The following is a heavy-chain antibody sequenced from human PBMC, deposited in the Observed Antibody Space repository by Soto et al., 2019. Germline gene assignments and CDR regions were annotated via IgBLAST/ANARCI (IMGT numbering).Heavy chain of an antibody. V-gene: IGHV4-31*02. CDR2: IYYSGST. CDR1: GGSISSRGYY. Sequence: PSETLSLTCTVSGGSISSRGYYWSWIRQHPGKGLEWVGYIYYSGSTYYNPSLKSRVTISVDTSKNQFSLKLSSVTAADTAVYYCARFLNLDSYGMDVWGQGTTVTVSS. CDR3: ARFLNLDSYGMDV. J-gene: IGHJ6*02. D-gene: IGHD3-22*01.